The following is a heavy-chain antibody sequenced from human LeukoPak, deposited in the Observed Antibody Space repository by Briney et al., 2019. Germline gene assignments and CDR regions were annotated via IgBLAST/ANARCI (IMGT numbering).Heavy chain of an antibody. J-gene: IGHJ4*02. V-gene: IGHV3-30*02. CDR3: TEDIPGTPFNY. CDR2: MQYDGSIK. CDR1: GFTFSTYG. Sequence: GGSLRLSCAASGFTFSTYGMHWVRQAPGKGLEWVAFMQYDGSIKYYADSVKGRFTISRGNSKSTLYLQMNSLRGEDTAVYYCTEDIPGTPFNYWGQGTLVTVSS. D-gene: IGHD1-20*01.